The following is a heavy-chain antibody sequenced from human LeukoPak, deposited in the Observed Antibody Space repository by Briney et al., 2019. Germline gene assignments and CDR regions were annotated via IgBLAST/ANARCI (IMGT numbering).Heavy chain of an antibody. J-gene: IGHJ3*02. Sequence: GASVKVSCKASGYTFTTSDINWVRQAPRQGLQWMGWMNPNSGNAVYAQKFQGRVTMTRDTSINTAYMELSSLRFEDTAVYYCARGSSRSFDIWGLGTMVTVSS. D-gene: IGHD3-10*01. V-gene: IGHV1-8*01. CDR1: GYTFTTSD. CDR3: ARGSSRSFDI. CDR2: MNPNSGNA.